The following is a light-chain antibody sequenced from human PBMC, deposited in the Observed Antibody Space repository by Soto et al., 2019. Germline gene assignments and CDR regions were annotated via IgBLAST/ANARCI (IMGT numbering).Light chain of an antibody. CDR2: INN. V-gene: IGLV1-44*01. CDR1: STNIGSNN. J-gene: IGLJ2*01. Sequence: QSVLTQPPSASGTPGQRITISCSGSSTNIGSNNVNWYQQLPGTAPKHLIYINNQRPSGVPDRFSGSKSGTAASLSISGLQSEDEDEYDCASWDYSRNGHVVFGGGTKLTVL. CDR3: ASWDYSRNGHVV.